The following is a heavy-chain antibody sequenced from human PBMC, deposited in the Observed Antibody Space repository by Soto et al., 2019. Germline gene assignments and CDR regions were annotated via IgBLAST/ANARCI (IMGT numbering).Heavy chain of an antibody. V-gene: IGHV4-34*01. CDR3: ARMNSGYFDAFDI. CDR1: GGSFSGYY. Sequence: PSETLSLTCAVYGGSFSGYYWSWIRQPPGKGLEWIGEINHSGSTNYNPSLKSRVTISVDTSKNQFSLKLSSVTAADTAVYYCARMNSGYFDAFDIWGQGTMVTVSS. CDR2: INHSGST. D-gene: IGHD3-9*01. J-gene: IGHJ3*02.